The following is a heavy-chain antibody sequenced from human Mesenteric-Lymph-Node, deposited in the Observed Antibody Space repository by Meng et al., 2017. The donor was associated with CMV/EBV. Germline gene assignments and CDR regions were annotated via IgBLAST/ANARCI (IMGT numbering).Heavy chain of an antibody. CDR2: ISWDGGST. CDR1: GFTFDDYT. D-gene: IGHD2-2*02. V-gene: IGHV3-43*01. J-gene: IGHJ4*02. Sequence: GGSLRLSCAASGFTFDDYTMHWVRQVPGKGPEWVSLISWDGGSTYYADSVKGRFTISRDNSKNSLYLQMNSLRTEDTALYYCAKDIREGFVVLPAAIPEDYWGQGTLVTVSS. CDR3: AKDIREGFVVLPAAIPEDY.